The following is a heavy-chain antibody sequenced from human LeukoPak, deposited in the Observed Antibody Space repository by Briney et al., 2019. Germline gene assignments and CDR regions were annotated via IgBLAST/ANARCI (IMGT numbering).Heavy chain of an antibody. J-gene: IGHJ1*01. Sequence: GASVKVSCTATGYTFSGYYIHWVRQAPGEGLEWVGWIFPHSGDTYYAQKFHGRVTMTRDTSINTAYMELSRLKSDDTGVYFCARPPRDLVSTAPFDDWGQGTLVTVSS. CDR2: IFPHSGDT. CDR1: GYTFSGYY. D-gene: IGHD5/OR15-5a*01. V-gene: IGHV1-2*02. CDR3: ARPPRDLVSTAPFDD.